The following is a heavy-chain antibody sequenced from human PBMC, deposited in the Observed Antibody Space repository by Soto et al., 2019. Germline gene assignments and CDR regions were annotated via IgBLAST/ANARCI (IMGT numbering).Heavy chain of an antibody. CDR2: INHSGST. V-gene: IGHV4-34*01. D-gene: IGHD2-2*01. J-gene: IGHJ4*02. CDR1: GGSFSGYY. Sequence: QVQLQQWGAGLLKPSETLSLTCAVYGGSFSGYYWSWIRQPPRKGLEWIGEINHSGSTNYNPSLKSRVTISVDTSKNQFSLKLSSVTAADTAVYYCARLGTTTERYCSSTSCYSSFDYWGQGTLVTVSS. CDR3: ARLGTTTERYCSSTSCYSSFDY.